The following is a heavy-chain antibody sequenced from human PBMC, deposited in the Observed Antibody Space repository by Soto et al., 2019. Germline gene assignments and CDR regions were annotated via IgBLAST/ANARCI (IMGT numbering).Heavy chain of an antibody. CDR1: GFTFSSYG. D-gene: IGHD2-15*01. Sequence: QVQLVVSGGGVVQPGRSLRLSCAASGFTFSSYGMHWVRQAPGKGLEWVAVIWYDGSNKYYADSVKGRFTISRHNSKNTLYLQMNSLRAEDTAVYYCAIYDVVVHAFDIWGQGTMVTVSS. CDR3: AIYDVVVHAFDI. V-gene: IGHV3-33*01. CDR2: IWYDGSNK. J-gene: IGHJ3*02.